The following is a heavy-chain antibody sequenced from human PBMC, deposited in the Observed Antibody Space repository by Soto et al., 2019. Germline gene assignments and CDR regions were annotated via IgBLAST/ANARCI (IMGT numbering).Heavy chain of an antibody. D-gene: IGHD2-21*02. CDR3: ARGGHVVVVTAAFDY. V-gene: IGHV1-46*01. CDR2: INPSGGHT. Sequence: QVQLMQSGAEVKKPGASVKVSCKASGNTFTNYYIHWVRQAPGQGLEWMGTINPSGGHTTYAQKLLGRVTMTRDTSTSTLYMGLTSLRSEDTAVYYCARGGHVVVVTAAFDYWGQGTLVTVSS. CDR1: GNTFTNYY. J-gene: IGHJ4*02.